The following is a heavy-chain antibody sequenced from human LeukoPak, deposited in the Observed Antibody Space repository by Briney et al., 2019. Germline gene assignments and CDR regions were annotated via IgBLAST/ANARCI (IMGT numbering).Heavy chain of an antibody. J-gene: IGHJ4*02. CDR2: INHSGSP. CDR3: ARGPNIPVAAY. V-gene: IGHV4-34*01. D-gene: IGHD6-19*01. CDR1: GGSLSDHY. Sequence: SETLSLTCAVHGGSLSDHYCIWIRQPPGEGLEWIGEINHSGSPNYSPSFKSRVSISVDTSNNQFSLSLRSVTAADTAIYYCARGPNIPVAAYWGQGTLVTVSS.